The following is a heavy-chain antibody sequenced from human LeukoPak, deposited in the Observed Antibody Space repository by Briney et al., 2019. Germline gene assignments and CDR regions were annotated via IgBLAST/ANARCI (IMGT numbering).Heavy chain of an antibody. D-gene: IGHD2-8*01. CDR1: GFTFSSYW. CDR3: AREGVLSSFDY. J-gene: IGHJ4*02. V-gene: IGHV3-74*01. CDR2: INSDGSST. Sequence: GGSLRLSSAASGFTFSSYWMHWVRQAPGKGLVWVSRINSDGSSTSYADSVKGRFTISRDNAKNTLYLQMNSLRAEDTAVYYCAREGVLSSFDYWGQGTLVTVSS.